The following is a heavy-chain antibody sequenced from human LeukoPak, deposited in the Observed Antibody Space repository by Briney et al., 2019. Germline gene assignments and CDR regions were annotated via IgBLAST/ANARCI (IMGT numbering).Heavy chain of an antibody. CDR1: GFTFSSYG. CDR3: AKDSRYSYGFYYYYYMDV. V-gene: IGHV3-30*18. D-gene: IGHD5-18*01. CDR2: ISYDGSNK. J-gene: IGHJ6*03. Sequence: GRSLRLSCAASGFTFSSYGMHWVRQAPGKGLEWAAVISYDGSNKYYADSVKGRFTISRDNSKNTLYLQMNSLRAEDTAVYYCAKDSRYSYGFYYYYYMDVWGKGTTVTVSS.